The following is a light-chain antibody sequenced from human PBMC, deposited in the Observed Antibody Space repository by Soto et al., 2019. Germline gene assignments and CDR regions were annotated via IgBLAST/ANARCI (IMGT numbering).Light chain of an antibody. V-gene: IGLV2-11*01. CDR2: DVS. CDR1: SSDVGGYNY. Sequence: QSALTQPRSVSGSRGQSVTISCTGTSSDVGGYNYVSWYQQHPGKAPKLMIYDVSKRPSGVPDRFSGSKSGSTASLTISGLQAEDEAVYYCCSYAGSYTYVFGTGTKVTVL. CDR3: CSYAGSYTYV. J-gene: IGLJ1*01.